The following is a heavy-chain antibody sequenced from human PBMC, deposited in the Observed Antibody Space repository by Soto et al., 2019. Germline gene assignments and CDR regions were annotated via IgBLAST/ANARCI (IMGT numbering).Heavy chain of an antibody. D-gene: IGHD1-1*01. CDR3: ARGRYGDY. CDR1: GYTFTSYG. Sequence: QVHLVQSGAEVKKPGASVKVSCKASGYTFTSYGITWVRQAPGQGLEWMGWISAHNGNTDYAQKLQGRVIVTRDPSSTTACMELRSLRSDDTAVYYCARGRYGDYWGQGDVVTVSS. V-gene: IGHV1-18*01. J-gene: IGHJ4*02. CDR2: ISAHNGNT.